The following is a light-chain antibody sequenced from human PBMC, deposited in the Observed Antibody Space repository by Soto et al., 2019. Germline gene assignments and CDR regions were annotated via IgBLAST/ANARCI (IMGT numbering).Light chain of an antibody. CDR1: NIGSKS. CDR2: DDS. Sequence: SYELTQPPSVSVAPGQTARITCGGNNIGSKSVHWYQQKPGQAPVLVVYDDSDRPSGTPERFSGSNSGNTATLTISRVEAGDEADYYCQVWDSSSDHLPFYVFGTGTKVTVL. V-gene: IGLV3-21*02. J-gene: IGLJ1*01. CDR3: QVWDSSSDHLPFYV.